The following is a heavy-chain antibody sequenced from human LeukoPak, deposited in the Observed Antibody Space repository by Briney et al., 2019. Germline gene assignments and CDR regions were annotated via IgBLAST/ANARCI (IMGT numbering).Heavy chain of an antibody. CDR3: TTMAELWFGEFDY. V-gene: IGHV3-15*01. Sequence: GGSLRLSCAASGFTFSNAWMSWVRQAPGKGLEWVGRIKSKTDGGTTDYAAPVKGRFTISRDDSKNTQYLQMNSLKTEDTAVYYCTTMAELWFGEFDYWGQGTLVTVSS. J-gene: IGHJ4*02. CDR1: GFTFSNAW. CDR2: IKSKTDGGTT. D-gene: IGHD3-10*01.